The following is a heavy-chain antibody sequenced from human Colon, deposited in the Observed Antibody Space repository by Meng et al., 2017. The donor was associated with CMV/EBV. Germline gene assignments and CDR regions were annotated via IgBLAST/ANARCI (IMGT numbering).Heavy chain of an antibody. Sequence: GESLKISCAASGFTVSSVYMTWVRQAPGKGLEWVSSIGGGGVNAYYTEAVKGRFTISRDNSRNTLYLELSSLRADDTAVYYCAKGADYLNFWSGYAYWGQGTLVTVSS. CDR2: IGGGGVNA. V-gene: IGHV3-23*01. J-gene: IGHJ4*02. CDR3: AKGADYLNFWSGYAY. D-gene: IGHD3-3*01. CDR1: GFTVSSVY.